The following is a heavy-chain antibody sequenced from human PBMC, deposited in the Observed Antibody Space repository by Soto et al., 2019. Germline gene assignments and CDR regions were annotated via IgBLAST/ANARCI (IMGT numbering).Heavy chain of an antibody. CDR1: GFSLSTSGVG. D-gene: IGHD4-17*01. CDR2: IYWDDDK. Sequence: QITLKESGPTLVKPTQPLTLTCTFSGFSLSTSGVGVGWIRQPPGKALEWLALIYWDDDKRYTPSLKSRLTITKNTSKNQVVLTMTNMDPVDTATYYCAHTRWTTTIDFWGQGTLVTVSS. J-gene: IGHJ4*02. CDR3: AHTRWTTTIDF. V-gene: IGHV2-5*02.